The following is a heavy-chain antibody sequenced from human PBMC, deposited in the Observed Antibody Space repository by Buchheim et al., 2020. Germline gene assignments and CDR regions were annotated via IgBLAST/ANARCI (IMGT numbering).Heavy chain of an antibody. D-gene: IGHD5-18*01. J-gene: IGHJ4*02. CDR1: GFTFSSYW. CDR3: ARELRGYSYGYVIAWGIDY. V-gene: IGHV3-7*01. CDR2: IKQDGSEK. Sequence: EVQLVESGGGLVQPGGSLRLSCAASGFTFSSYWMSWVRQAPGKGLEWVANIKQDGSEKYYVDSVKGRFTISRDNAKNSLYLQMYSVRAEDTAVYYCARELRGYSYGYVIAWGIDYWGQGTL.